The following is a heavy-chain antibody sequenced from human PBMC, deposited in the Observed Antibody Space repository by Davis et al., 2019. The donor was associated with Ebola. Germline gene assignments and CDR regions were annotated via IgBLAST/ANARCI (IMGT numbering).Heavy chain of an antibody. V-gene: IGHV3-74*01. CDR3: TRDFDRVRE. CDR2: INPDGGRT. CDR1: RGFW. D-gene: IGHD3-22*01. J-gene: IGHJ4*02. Sequence: GESLKISCAAFRGFWMYWVRQAPGKGLVWVSRINPDGGRTGYADSVKGRFTISRDSAKNTVYLQMNSLRVEDTAVYYCTRDFDRVREWGQGTLVTVSS.